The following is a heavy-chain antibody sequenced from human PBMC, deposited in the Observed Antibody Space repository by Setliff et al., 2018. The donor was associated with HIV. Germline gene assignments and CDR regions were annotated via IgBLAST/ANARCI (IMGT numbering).Heavy chain of an antibody. CDR2: INTHTGNP. Sequence: GASVKVSCKASADTFTNCLMNWVRQAPGQGLEWMGWINTHTGNPTYAQGFTGRFVFSLDTSVSTAYLQISSLKAEDTAVYYCARGELDLDYWGQGTLVTVSS. D-gene: IGHD1-1*01. CDR1: ADTFTNCL. V-gene: IGHV7-4-1*02. J-gene: IGHJ4*02. CDR3: ARGELDLDY.